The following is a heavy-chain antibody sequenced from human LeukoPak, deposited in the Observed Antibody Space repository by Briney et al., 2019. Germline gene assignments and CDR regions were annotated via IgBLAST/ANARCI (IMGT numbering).Heavy chain of an antibody. CDR1: GGSISSGNFY. D-gene: IGHD1-26*01. CDR2: IYTSGST. J-gene: IGHJ4*02. CDR3: ASVSVWELATPTGGSFDY. Sequence: PSETLSLTCTVSGGSISSGNFYWSWIRQPAGKGLEWMGRIYTSGSTDYNPSLKSRVTISVDTSKNQFSLTLNSVTAADTAVYYCASVSVWELATPTGGSFDYWGRGILVTVSS. V-gene: IGHV4-61*02.